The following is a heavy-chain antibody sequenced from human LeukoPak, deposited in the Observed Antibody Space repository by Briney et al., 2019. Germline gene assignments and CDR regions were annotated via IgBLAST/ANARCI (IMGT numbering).Heavy chain of an antibody. CDR1: GGSVGSDIYY. D-gene: IGHD2-21*01. CDR3: ATYYVGVGRRGH. V-gene: IGHV4-61*03. J-gene: IGHJ4*02. CDR2: NGNA. Sequence: SETLSLTCIVSGGSVGSDIYYWSWIRQAPGKGLEWIGHNGNANYNPSLQSRVTISIDTSKNHFTLSLNSVTAADTAVYYCATYYVGVGRRGHWGPGTLVTVSS.